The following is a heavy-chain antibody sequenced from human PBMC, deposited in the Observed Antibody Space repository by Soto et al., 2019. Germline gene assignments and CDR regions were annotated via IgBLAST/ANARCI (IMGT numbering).Heavy chain of an antibody. CDR3: AKDEMTTVTTFFDY. J-gene: IGHJ4*02. CDR1: GFTFSSYG. Sequence: QVQLVESGGGVVQPGRSLRLSCAASGFTFSSYGMHWVRQAPGKGLEWVAVISYDGSNKYYADSVKGRFTISRDNSKNTLYLQINSLRAEDTAVYYCAKDEMTTVTTFFDYWGQGTLVTVSS. V-gene: IGHV3-30*18. CDR2: ISYDGSNK. D-gene: IGHD4-17*01.